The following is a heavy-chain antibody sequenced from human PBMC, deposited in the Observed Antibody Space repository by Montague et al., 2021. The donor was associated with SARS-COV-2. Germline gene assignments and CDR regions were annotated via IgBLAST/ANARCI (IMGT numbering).Heavy chain of an antibody. D-gene: IGHD3-10*01. V-gene: IGHV4-59*01. J-gene: IGHJ6*02. CDR2: IYYSGST. CDR1: GGSISSYY. Sequence: CTVSGGSISSYYWSWIRQPPGKGLEWIGYIYYSGSTNYNPSLKSRVTISVDTSKNQFSLKLSSVTAADTAVYYCAREGSGRGYYYYGMDVWGQGTTVTVSS. CDR3: AREGSGRGYYYYGMDV.